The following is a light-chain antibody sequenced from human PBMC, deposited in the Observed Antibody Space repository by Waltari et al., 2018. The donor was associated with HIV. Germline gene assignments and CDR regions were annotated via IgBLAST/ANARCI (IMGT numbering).Light chain of an antibody. V-gene: IGLV5-45*03. Sequence: QNVLTQPSSLSAPPGASASLTCTLRSDINVGNFRVYWYQQRAGSPPRYLLRYKSDSDKQSASGVPSLFSGSSDAAANAGILVMSGLQSDDEADYYCMIWYGNTWVFGGGTKLTVL. CDR1: SDINVGNFR. J-gene: IGLJ3*02. CDR3: MIWYGNTWV. CDR2: YKSDSDK.